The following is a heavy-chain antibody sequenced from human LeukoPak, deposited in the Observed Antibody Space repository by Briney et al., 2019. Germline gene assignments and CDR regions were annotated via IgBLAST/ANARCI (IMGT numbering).Heavy chain of an antibody. CDR2: INPSGGST. D-gene: IGHD5-12*01. V-gene: IGHV1-46*01. Sequence: ASVNVSCKASGYTFTSYYMHWVRQAPGQGLEWMGIINPSGGSTSYAQKFQGRVTMTRDTSTSTVYMELSSLRSEDTAVYYCARDERGYSGYDSSGHYGMDVWGQGTTVTVSS. CDR1: GYTFTSYY. J-gene: IGHJ6*02. CDR3: ARDERGYSGYDSSGHYGMDV.